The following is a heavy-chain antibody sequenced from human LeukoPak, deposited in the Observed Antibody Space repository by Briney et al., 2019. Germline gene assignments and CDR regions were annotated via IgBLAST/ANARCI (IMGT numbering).Heavy chain of an antibody. CDR2: ISWNSGSI. CDR1: GFTFDDYA. J-gene: IGHJ4*02. V-gene: IGHV3-9*01. Sequence: PGGSLRLSCAASGFTFDDYAMHWVRQAPGKGLEWVSGISWNSGSIGYADSVKGRFTISRDNAKNSLYLQMNSLRAEDTALYYCAKGKVVAATGLEPFDYWGQGTLVTVSS. D-gene: IGHD2-15*01. CDR3: AKGKVVAATGLEPFDY.